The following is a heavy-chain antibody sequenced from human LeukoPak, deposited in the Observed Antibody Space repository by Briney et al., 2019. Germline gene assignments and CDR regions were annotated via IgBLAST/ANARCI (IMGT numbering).Heavy chain of an antibody. V-gene: IGHV1-69*13. CDR1: GGAFSSYA. D-gene: IGHD2-2*01. Sequence: SVKVSCNGSGGAFSSYAISWMRQAPGQGLEWMGVIIPIFGTANYAQKFQGRVTVTADESTSTAYMELSSLRSEDTAVYYCARTPIVVVPAARADYYYYMDVWGKGTTVTVSS. J-gene: IGHJ6*03. CDR3: ARTPIVVVPAARADYYYYMDV. CDR2: IIPIFGTA.